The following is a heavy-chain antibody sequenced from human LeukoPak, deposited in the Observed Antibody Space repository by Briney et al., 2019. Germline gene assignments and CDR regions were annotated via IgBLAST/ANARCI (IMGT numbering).Heavy chain of an antibody. CDR1: GFTVSSNY. CDR3: ARDSMLAI. V-gene: IGHV3-53*01. D-gene: IGHD2-8*01. J-gene: IGHJ3*01. Sequence: GGSLRLSCAASGFTVSSNYMSWVRQAPGKGLEWVSIIYSGGSTYYADSVKGRVTISRDNSNNTLYLHMNSLRAEDTAVYYCARDSMLAIWGQGTMVTVSS. CDR2: IYSGGST.